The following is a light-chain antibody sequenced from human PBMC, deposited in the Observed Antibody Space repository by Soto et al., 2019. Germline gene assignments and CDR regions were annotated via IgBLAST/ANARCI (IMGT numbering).Light chain of an antibody. V-gene: IGKV1-39*01. CDR1: QRINNY. CDR3: QQSYSTPLT. CDR2: AAS. J-gene: IGKJ4*01. Sequence: DIQMTQSPSSLSASIGDRVTMTCRAGQRINNYLNWYQQKPGKAPKLLIYAASTLQSGVPSRFSGGGSGTDFTLTISSLQPEDFATYFCQQSYSTPLTFGGGTKVEIK.